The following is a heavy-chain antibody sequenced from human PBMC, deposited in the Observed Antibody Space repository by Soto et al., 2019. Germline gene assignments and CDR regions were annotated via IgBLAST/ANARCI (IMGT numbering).Heavy chain of an antibody. CDR1: GDTFSSYT. Sequence: QVQLVQSGAEVKKPGSSVKVSCKASGDTFSSYTISWVRQAPGQGLEWMGRIIPILDIANYAQKFQGRVTITADKSTSTAYMELSSLRSEDTAVYYCAAGGHGAFDIWGQGTMVNVSS. J-gene: IGHJ3*02. CDR3: AAGGHGAFDI. CDR2: IIPILDIA. D-gene: IGHD1-26*01. V-gene: IGHV1-69*02.